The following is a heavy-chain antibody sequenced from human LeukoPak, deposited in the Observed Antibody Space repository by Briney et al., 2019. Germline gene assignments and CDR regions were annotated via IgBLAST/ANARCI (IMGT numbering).Heavy chain of an antibody. J-gene: IGHJ4*02. CDR3: ARGNRPPDY. CDR2: ISGSSKYI. Sequence: PGGSLRLSCAASGFTFSDYYMRWIRQAPGKGLEWVSYISGSSKYINYADSVKGRFTISRDNAKNSLYLQMNSLRAEDTAVYYCARGNRPPDYWGQGTLVTVSS. V-gene: IGHV3-11*06. CDR1: GFTFSDYY.